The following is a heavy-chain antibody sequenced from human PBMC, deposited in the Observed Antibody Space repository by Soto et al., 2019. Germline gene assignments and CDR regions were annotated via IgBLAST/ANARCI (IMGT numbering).Heavy chain of an antibody. V-gene: IGHV4-59*08. CDR3: ARHHDS. CDR1: GGSITNNY. Sequence: SETLSLTCTVSGGSITNNYWSWIRQPPGKGLEWIGYIYYSGSTNYNPSLKSRVTISVDTSKNQFSLKLSSVTAADTAVYYCARHHDSWGQGTLVTVSS. J-gene: IGHJ4*02. CDR2: IYYSGST.